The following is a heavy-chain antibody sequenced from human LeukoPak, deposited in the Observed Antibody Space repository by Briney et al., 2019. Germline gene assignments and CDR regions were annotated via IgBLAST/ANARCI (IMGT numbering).Heavy chain of an antibody. J-gene: IGHJ4*02. CDR3: ARGGRWLQVQLDY. CDR2: ISAYNGNT. D-gene: IGHD5-24*01. CDR1: VKPFPGFG. V-gene: IGHV1-18*01. Sequence: ASVKVSCRVSVKPFPGFGFSWGDRAPGQGLGGWGWISAYNGNTNYAQKLQGRVTMTTGTSTSTAYMELRSLRSDDTAVYYCARGGRWLQVQLDYWGQGTLVTVSS.